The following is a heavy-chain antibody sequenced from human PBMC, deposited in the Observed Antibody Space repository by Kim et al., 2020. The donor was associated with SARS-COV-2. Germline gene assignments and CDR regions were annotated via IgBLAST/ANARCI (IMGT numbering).Heavy chain of an antibody. Sequence: ASVKVSCKASGYTFTSYDINWVRQATGQGLEWMGWMNPNSGNTGYAQKFQGRVTMTRNTSISTAYMELSSLRSEDTAVYYCARAVVVPEWYQSHYYYGMDVWGQGTTVTVSS. V-gene: IGHV1-8*01. CDR3: ARAVVVPEWYQSHYYYGMDV. J-gene: IGHJ6*02. D-gene: IGHD2-2*01. CDR1: GYTFTSYD. CDR2: MNPNSGNT.